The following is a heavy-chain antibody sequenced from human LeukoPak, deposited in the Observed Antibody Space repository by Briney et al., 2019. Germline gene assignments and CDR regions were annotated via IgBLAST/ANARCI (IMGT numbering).Heavy chain of an antibody. CDR2: IYSDGNT. J-gene: IGHJ2*01. D-gene: IGHD3-16*01. CDR3: ASWIGGWSFDL. V-gene: IGHV3-66*01. Sequence: PGGSLRLSCAASGLTVSSSYMSWVRQAPGKGLQWVSVIYSDGNTYYADSVKDRFTISRDSSKNTLYLQLNTLRGEDTAIYFCASWIGGWSFDLWGRGTLVTVSS. CDR1: GLTVSSSY.